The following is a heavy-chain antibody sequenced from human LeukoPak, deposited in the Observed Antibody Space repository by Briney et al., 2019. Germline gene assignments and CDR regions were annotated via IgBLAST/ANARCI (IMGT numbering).Heavy chain of an antibody. V-gene: IGHV3-53*01. J-gene: IGHJ4*02. CDR2: ISSGDST. CDR1: GFTVDSNY. CDR3: AKKKRELRGFDY. D-gene: IGHD1-7*01. Sequence: GGSLRLSCAAAGFTVDSNYMRWVRQAPGKGLDWVSLISSGDSTFYADSVKGRFTISRDNSKNTLYLQMSSLRAEDTAVYYCAKKKRELRGFDYWGQGTLVTVSS.